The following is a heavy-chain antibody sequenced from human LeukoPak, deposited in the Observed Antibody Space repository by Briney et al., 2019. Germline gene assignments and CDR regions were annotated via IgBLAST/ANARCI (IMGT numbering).Heavy chain of an antibody. V-gene: IGHV3-7*01. CDR2: MRQDGSEK. Sequence: GGSLRLSCASSEFTFNNYRMSWVRQALGKGLEWVANMRQDGSEKYYVDSVKGRFTISRDNAKNSLYLQMNSLRAEDTAVYYCARDRRAPYYGFRSGYIDHYYMDVWGKGTTVTVSS. CDR1: EFTFNNYR. CDR3: ARDRRAPYYGFRSGYIDHYYMDV. J-gene: IGHJ6*03. D-gene: IGHD3-3*01.